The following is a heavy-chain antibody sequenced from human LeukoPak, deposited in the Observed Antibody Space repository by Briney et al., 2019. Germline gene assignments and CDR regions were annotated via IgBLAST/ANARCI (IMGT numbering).Heavy chain of an antibody. Sequence: SETLSLTCTVSGGSISSSSYYWGWIRQPPGKGLEWIGSIYYSGSTYYNPSLKSRVTISVDTSKNQFSLKLSSVTAADTAVYYCARPGFGSSVRYGMDAWGQGTTVTVSS. D-gene: IGHD3-10*01. CDR2: IYYSGST. CDR1: GGSISSSSYY. V-gene: IGHV4-39*01. CDR3: ARPGFGSSVRYGMDA. J-gene: IGHJ6*02.